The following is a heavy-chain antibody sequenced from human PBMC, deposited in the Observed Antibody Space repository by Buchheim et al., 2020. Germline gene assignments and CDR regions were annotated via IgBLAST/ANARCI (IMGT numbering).Heavy chain of an antibody. CDR3: ARGGGSGSSPPPYYYYGVDV. CDR1: GGSISSGGYS. D-gene: IGHD3-10*01. J-gene: IGHJ6*02. Sequence: QLQLQESGSGLVKPSQTLSLTCAVSGGSISSGGYSWSWIRQPPGKGLEWIGYIYHSGSTYYNPSLKSRVTISVDRSKNQFSRKLGSVTAADTAVYYCARGGGSGSSPPPYYYYGVDVWGQGTT. CDR2: IYHSGST. V-gene: IGHV4-30-2*01.